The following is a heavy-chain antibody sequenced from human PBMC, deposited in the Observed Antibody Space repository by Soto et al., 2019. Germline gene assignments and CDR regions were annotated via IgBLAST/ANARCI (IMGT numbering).Heavy chain of an antibody. Sequence: GGSLRLSCAASGFTFSSYAMHWVRQAPGKGLEWVAVISYDGSNKYYADSVKGRFTISRDNSKNTLYLQMNSLRAEDTAVYYCARETRDGYNYGFDYWGQGT. CDR3: ARETRDGYNYGFDY. D-gene: IGHD5-12*01. CDR1: GFTFSSYA. V-gene: IGHV3-30-3*01. J-gene: IGHJ4*02. CDR2: ISYDGSNK.